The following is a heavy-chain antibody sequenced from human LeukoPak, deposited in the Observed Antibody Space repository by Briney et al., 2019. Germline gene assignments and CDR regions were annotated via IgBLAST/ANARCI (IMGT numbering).Heavy chain of an antibody. Sequence: QTGGSLRLSCAASGFTFSSYAMHWVRQAPGKGLEWVAVISYDGSNKYYADSVKGRFTISRDNSRNTLYLQMNSLRAEDTAVYYCARDQGDTAMVTDAFDIWGQGTMVTVSS. CDR1: GFTFSSYA. V-gene: IGHV3-30*04. CDR2: ISYDGSNK. D-gene: IGHD5-18*01. CDR3: ARDQGDTAMVTDAFDI. J-gene: IGHJ3*02.